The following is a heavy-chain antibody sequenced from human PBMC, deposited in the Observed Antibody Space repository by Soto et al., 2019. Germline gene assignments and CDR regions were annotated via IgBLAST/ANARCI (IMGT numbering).Heavy chain of an antibody. D-gene: IGHD6-13*01. CDR1: GGSISSYY. V-gene: IGHV4-59*01. CDR2: IYYSGST. Sequence: QVQLQESGPGLVKPSETLSLTCTVSGGSISSYYWSWIRQPPGKGLEWIGYIYYSGSTNYNPSLKSRVTIEVDTSKNQFSLKLSSVTDADTAVYYCARVRDMGYSSSWYAYYYYMDVWGKGTTVTVSS. CDR3: ARVRDMGYSSSWYAYYYYMDV. J-gene: IGHJ6*03.